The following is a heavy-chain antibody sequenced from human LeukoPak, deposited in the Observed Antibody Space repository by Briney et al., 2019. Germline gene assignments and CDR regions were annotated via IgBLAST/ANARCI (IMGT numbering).Heavy chain of an antibody. J-gene: IGHJ4*02. CDR2: IYHSGST. CDR1: GGSFSGYY. V-gene: IGHV4-38-2*01. Sequence: SETLSLTCAVYGGSFSGYYWGWIRQPPGKGLEWIGSIYHSGSTYYNPSLKSRVTISVDTSKNQFSLKLSSVTAADTAVYYCARLAALRFLEWLPLGSYFDYWGQGTLVTVSS. D-gene: IGHD3-3*01. CDR3: ARLAALRFLEWLPLGSYFDY.